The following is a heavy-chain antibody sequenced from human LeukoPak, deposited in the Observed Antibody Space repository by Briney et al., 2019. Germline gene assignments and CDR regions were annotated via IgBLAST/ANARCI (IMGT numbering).Heavy chain of an antibody. CDR2: IYNNGNT. CDR3: TRGIGRSWSLDN. V-gene: IGHV3-53*01. D-gene: IGHD3-10*01. Sequence: GGSLRLSCAASGLTVSSDYLTWVRQAPGKGLEWVSLIYNNGNTYYADSVRGRFTISRDNSKNTLYLQMNSLRGEDTAMYYCTRGIGRSWSLDNWGQGTLVTVSS. J-gene: IGHJ4*02. CDR1: GLTVSSDY.